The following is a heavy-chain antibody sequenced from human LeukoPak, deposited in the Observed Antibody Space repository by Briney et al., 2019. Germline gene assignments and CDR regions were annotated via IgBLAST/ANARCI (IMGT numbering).Heavy chain of an antibody. CDR2: IYYSGST. J-gene: IGHJ4*02. CDR1: GGSISSSSYY. V-gene: IGHV4-39*07. Sequence: SETLSLTCTVSGGSISSSSYYWGWIRQPPGKGLEWIGSIYYSGSTYYNPSLKSRVTISVDTSKNQFSLKLSSVTAADTAVYYCARADGDSSGYSYYFDYRGQGTLVTVSS. CDR3: ARADGDSSGYSYYFDY. D-gene: IGHD3-22*01.